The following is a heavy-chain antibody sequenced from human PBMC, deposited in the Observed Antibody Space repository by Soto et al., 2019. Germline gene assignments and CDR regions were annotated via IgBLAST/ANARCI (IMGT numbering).Heavy chain of an antibody. CDR1: GGSISIYY. V-gene: IGHV4-59*08. D-gene: IGHD2-21*02. Sequence: SETLSLTCTVSGGSISIYYWSWIRQPPGKGLEWIGYIYYSGSTNYNPSLKSRVTISVDTSKNQFSLKLNSMAAADTAVYYCARHPPCGGDCYGPFYYYYGMDVWGQGTTVTVSS. J-gene: IGHJ6*02. CDR3: ARHPPCGGDCYGPFYYYYGMDV. CDR2: IYYSGST.